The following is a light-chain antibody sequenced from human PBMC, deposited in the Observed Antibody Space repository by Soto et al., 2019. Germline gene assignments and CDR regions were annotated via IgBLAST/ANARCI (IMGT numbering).Light chain of an antibody. CDR1: QSVSSN. CDR3: QQYNNLPLT. CDR2: GAS. V-gene: IGKV3-15*01. Sequence: EIVMTQSPASLSVSPGERPTLSCRASQSVSSNLAWYQQKRGQPPRLLIFGASTRATGIPARFSGSGSGTEFTLTISSLQSEDFAVYYCQQYNNLPLTFGGGTKVEIK. J-gene: IGKJ4*01.